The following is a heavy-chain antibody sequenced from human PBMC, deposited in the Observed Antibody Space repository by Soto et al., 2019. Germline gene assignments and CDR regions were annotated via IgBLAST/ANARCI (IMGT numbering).Heavy chain of an antibody. Sequence: SETLSLTCAVYGGSFSGYYWTWIRQPPGTGLEWIGEINHSGSTNYNPSLKSRVTISVDTSKNQFSLKLSSVTAADTAVYYCARQRGSGWPNDYWGQGTLVTVSS. J-gene: IGHJ4*02. CDR1: GGSFSGYY. CDR2: INHSGST. D-gene: IGHD6-19*01. CDR3: ARQRGSGWPNDY. V-gene: IGHV4-34*01.